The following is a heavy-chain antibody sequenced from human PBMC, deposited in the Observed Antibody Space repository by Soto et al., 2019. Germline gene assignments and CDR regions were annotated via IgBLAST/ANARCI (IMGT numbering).Heavy chain of an antibody. J-gene: IGHJ3*02. CDR2: IYPGDSDT. V-gene: IGHV5-51*01. CDR1: GYSFTSYW. CDR3: ARCTRYCSGGSCYSDAFDI. D-gene: IGHD2-15*01. Sequence: GESLKISCKGSGYSFTSYWIGWVRQMPGKGLEWMGIIYPGDSDTRYSPSFQGQVTISADKSISTAYLQWSSLKASDTAMYYCARCTRYCSGGSCYSDAFDIWGQGTMVTVS.